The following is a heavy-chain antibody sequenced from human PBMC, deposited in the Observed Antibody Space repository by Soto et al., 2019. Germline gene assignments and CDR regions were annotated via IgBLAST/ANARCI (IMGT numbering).Heavy chain of an antibody. CDR2: ISFDGSSA. D-gene: IGHD3-9*01. J-gene: IGHJ6*02. CDR3: ATGYATTWFQYGLDV. Sequence: QVQLVESGGGVVQPGMSPRLSCAASGLTFDIFAMHWVRQAPGKGLEWVAVISFDGSSAHYADSVEGLFTISRDNSKSTVYLQMDSARPEDTAVYYCATGYATTWFQYGLDVWGQGTSVIVFS. CDR1: GLTFDIFA. V-gene: IGHV3-30-3*01.